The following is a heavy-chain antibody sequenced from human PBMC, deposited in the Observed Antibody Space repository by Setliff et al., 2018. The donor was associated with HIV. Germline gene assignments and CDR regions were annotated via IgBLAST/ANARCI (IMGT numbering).Heavy chain of an antibody. Sequence: ASVKVSCKASGYTFTTYYMHWVRQAPGQGLEWMAVINPSVGSTNFAQMLQGRVTMTRDTSASTAYMELSSLRSEDTAVYYCARDYWKILDYWGQGTLVTVSS. CDR3: ARDYWKILDY. CDR2: INPSVGST. J-gene: IGHJ4*02. V-gene: IGHV1-46*01. D-gene: IGHD1-1*01. CDR1: GYTFTTYY.